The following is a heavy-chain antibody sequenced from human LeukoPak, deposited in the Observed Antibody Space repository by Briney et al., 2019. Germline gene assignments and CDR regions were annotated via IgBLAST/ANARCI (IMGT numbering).Heavy chain of an antibody. CDR2: IIPIFGTA. J-gene: IGHJ4*02. CDR1: GYTFTSYG. V-gene: IGHV1-69*13. D-gene: IGHD3-22*01. CDR3: ARPKGDSSGYYYGY. Sequence: SVKVSCKASGYTFTSYGISWVRQAPGQGLEWMGGIIPIFGTANYAQKFQGRVTITADESTSTAYMELSSLRSGDTAVYYCARPKGDSSGYYYGYWGQGTLVTVSS.